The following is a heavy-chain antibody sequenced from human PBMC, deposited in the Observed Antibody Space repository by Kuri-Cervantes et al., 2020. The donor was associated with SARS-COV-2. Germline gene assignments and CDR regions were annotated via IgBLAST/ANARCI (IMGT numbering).Heavy chain of an antibody. D-gene: IGHD3-3*01. Sequence: GESLKISCAASGFTVSSNYMSWVRQAPGKGLEWVSVIYSGGSTYYADSVKGRFTISRDNSKNTLYLQMNSLRAEDTAVYYCARVGGITIFGVVIGYYYMDVWGKGTTVTVSS. CDR3: ARVGGITIFGVVIGYYYMDV. CDR1: GFTVSSNY. CDR2: IYSGGST. V-gene: IGHV3-66*01. J-gene: IGHJ6*03.